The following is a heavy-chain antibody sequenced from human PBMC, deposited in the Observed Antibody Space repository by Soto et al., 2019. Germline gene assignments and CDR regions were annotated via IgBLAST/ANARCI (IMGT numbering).Heavy chain of an antibody. CDR2: ISSSSSTI. CDR3: ARRGIAARSPFDY. J-gene: IGHJ4*02. V-gene: IGHV3-48*01. CDR1: GFTFSSYS. Sequence: GGSLRLSCAASGFTFSSYSMNWVRQAPGKGLEWVSYISSSSSTIYYADSVKGRFTISRDNAENSLYLQMNSLRAEDTAVYYCARRGIAARSPFDYWGQGTLVTVSS. D-gene: IGHD6-6*01.